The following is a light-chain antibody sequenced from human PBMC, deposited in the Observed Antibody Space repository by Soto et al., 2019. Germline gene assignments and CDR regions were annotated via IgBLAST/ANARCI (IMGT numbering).Light chain of an antibody. J-gene: IGKJ1*01. CDR3: QQYGSSPTWT. CDR2: GAS. V-gene: IGKV3-20*01. Sequence: ESVLTQSPGTLSWSPGERATLSCRASQSVSSSYLAWYQQKPGQAPRLLIYGASSRATGIPDRFSGSGSGTDFTLTISRLEPEDFAVYYCQQYGSSPTWTFGQGTKVEIK. CDR1: QSVSSSY.